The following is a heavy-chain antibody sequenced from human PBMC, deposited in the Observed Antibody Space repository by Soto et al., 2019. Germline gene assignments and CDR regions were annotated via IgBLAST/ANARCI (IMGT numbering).Heavy chain of an antibody. V-gene: IGHV4-30-2*01. D-gene: IGHD3-9*01. CDR2: IYHSGST. CDR1: GGSISSGGYS. CDR3: ARDHYDILTGLNWFDP. J-gene: IGHJ5*02. Sequence: SETLSLTCAVSGGSISSGGYSWIWIRQPPGKGLEWIGYIYHSGSTYYNPSLKSRVTISVDRSKNQFSLKLSSVTAADTAAYYCARDHYDILTGLNWFDPWGQGTLVTVSS.